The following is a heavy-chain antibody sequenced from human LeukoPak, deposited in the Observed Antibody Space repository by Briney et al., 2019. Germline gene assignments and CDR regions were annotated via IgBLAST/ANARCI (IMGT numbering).Heavy chain of an antibody. J-gene: IGHJ4*02. CDR3: AKDDSSGYYHDH. D-gene: IGHD3-22*01. CDR2: LSRSGSRT. Sequence: GGSLRLSCVGSGFRFSNYAMNWVRQAPGKGLQWVSALSRSGSRTFYADSVKGRFTISRDNSKNTLYLQMDSLRAEDTAIYYCAKDDSSGYYHDHRGQGTLVTVSS. V-gene: IGHV3-23*01. CDR1: GFRFSNYA.